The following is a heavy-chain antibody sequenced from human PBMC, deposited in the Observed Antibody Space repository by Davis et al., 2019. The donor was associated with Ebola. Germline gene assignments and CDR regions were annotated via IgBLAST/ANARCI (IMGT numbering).Heavy chain of an antibody. Sequence: PSETLSLTCTVSGGSISSYYWSWIRQPPGKGLEWIGYIYYSGSTNYNPSLKSRVTISVDTSKNQFSLKLSSVTAADTAVYYCARGSHYYDSSGYVDYWGQGTLVTVSS. D-gene: IGHD3-22*01. V-gene: IGHV4-59*12. CDR3: ARGSHYYDSSGYVDY. J-gene: IGHJ4*02. CDR1: GGSISSYY. CDR2: IYYSGST.